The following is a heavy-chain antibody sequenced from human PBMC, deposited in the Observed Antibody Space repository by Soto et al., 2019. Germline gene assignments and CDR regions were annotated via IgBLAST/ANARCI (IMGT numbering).Heavy chain of an antibody. CDR2: IKEDGSEK. Sequence: DVQLVESGGGLVQPGGSLRLSCAASGITFINYWMTWVRQVPGKGLEWVANIKEDGSEKYFVDSVKGRFNISKDNARHSLYLQMNSLRAEDTAVYYCACDGGGYSYGYYFDYWGQGALVSVSS. CDR3: ACDGGGYSYGYYFDY. D-gene: IGHD5-18*01. J-gene: IGHJ4*02. CDR1: GITFINYW. V-gene: IGHV3-7*05.